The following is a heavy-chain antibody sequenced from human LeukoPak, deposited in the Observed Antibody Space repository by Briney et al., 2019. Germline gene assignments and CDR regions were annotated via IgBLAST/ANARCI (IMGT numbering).Heavy chain of an antibody. Sequence: AGGSLRLSCAASGFTFSSYAMSWVRQAPGKGLEGVSTISGSGAGTYYPDSVKGRFTISRDNSKNTLYLQMNSLRAEDTAVYYCAKDAFHDSSGYYSPFDYWGQGTLVTVSS. D-gene: IGHD3-22*01. CDR1: GFTFSSYA. CDR2: ISGSGAGT. J-gene: IGHJ4*02. V-gene: IGHV3-23*01. CDR3: AKDAFHDSSGYYSPFDY.